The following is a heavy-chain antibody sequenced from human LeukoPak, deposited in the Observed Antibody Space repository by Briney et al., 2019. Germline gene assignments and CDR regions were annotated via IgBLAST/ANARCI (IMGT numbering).Heavy chain of an antibody. Sequence: PSETLSLTCAVYGGSFSGYYWSWIRQPPGKGLEWIGSIYYSGSTYYNPSLKSRVTISVDTSKNQFSLKLSSVTAADTAVYYCAGWEPDKGLFDYWGQGTLVTVSS. CDR2: IYYSGST. CDR3: AGWEPDKGLFDY. J-gene: IGHJ4*02. CDR1: GGSFSGYY. V-gene: IGHV4-34*01. D-gene: IGHD1-26*01.